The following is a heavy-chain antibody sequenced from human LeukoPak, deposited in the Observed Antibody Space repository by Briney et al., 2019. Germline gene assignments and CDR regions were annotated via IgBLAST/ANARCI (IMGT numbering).Heavy chain of an antibody. J-gene: IGHJ4*02. V-gene: IGHV4-34*01. D-gene: IGHD3-16*02. Sequence: GSLRLSCVASGFTFNNYTTKWVRQSPGRGLEWIGQINHKGNTNYSPSLKSRVSMSVDTSKNQFSLKMNSVTAADTAVYYCARARVMTYGGVFDVPLEIDSWGPGTLVTVSS. CDR1: GFTFNNYT. CDR3: ARARVMTYGGVFDVPLEIDS. CDR2: INHKGNT.